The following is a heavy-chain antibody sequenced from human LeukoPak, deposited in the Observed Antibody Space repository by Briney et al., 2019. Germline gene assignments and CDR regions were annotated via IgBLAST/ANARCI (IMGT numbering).Heavy chain of an antibody. D-gene: IGHD6-19*01. Sequence: GGSLGLSCAASGFTFSSYAMSWVRQAPGKGLEWVSAISGSGGSTYYADSVKGRFTISRDNSKNTLYLQMNSLRAEDTAVYYCAKDPAVAGTGDYWGQGTLVTVSS. V-gene: IGHV3-23*01. CDR1: GFTFSSYA. CDR2: ISGSGGST. CDR3: AKDPAVAGTGDY. J-gene: IGHJ4*02.